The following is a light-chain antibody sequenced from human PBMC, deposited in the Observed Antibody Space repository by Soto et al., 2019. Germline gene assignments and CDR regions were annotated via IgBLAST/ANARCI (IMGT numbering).Light chain of an antibody. J-gene: IGKJ1*01. CDR3: QQTYNLLRT. CDR2: GAS. V-gene: IGKV1-39*01. Sequence: IQMTQSPSSLSAPVGDRVTILCRASLTIGHSLSWFQQKAGKPPTLLIYGASALQGGVPARFSGSGYGTEFNLTINKMQREDFATYYCQQTYNLLRTFGQGTKVDIK. CDR1: LTIGHS.